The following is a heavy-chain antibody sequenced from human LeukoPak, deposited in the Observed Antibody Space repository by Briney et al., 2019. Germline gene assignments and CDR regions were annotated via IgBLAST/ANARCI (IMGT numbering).Heavy chain of an antibody. Sequence: SVKVSCXASGGTFSSYAISWVRQAPGQGLEWMGGIIPILGTANSAQKFQGRVTITADESTSTAYMELSSLRSEDTAVYYCARGWNIVVVPAGAYESYFDYWGQGTLVTVSS. CDR2: IIPILGTA. V-gene: IGHV1-69*13. D-gene: IGHD2-2*01. CDR1: GGTFSSYA. J-gene: IGHJ4*02. CDR3: ARGWNIVVVPAGAYESYFDY.